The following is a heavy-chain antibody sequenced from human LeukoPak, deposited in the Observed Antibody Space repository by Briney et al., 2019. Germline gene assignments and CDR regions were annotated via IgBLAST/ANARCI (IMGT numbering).Heavy chain of an antibody. D-gene: IGHD3-22*01. J-gene: IGHJ4*02. Sequence: GGSLRPSCAASGFTFDDYAMHWVRQAPGKGLEWVSGISWNSGSIGYADSVKGRFTISRDNAKNSLYLQMNSLRAEDTALYYCAKVDSSGYYPDYWGQGTLVTVSS. CDR3: AKVDSSGYYPDY. CDR1: GFTFDDYA. CDR2: ISWNSGSI. V-gene: IGHV3-9*01.